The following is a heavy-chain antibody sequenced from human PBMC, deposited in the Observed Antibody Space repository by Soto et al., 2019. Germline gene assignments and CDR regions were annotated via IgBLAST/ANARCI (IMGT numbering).Heavy chain of an antibody. CDR3: AKALTMASPNWCDP. Sequence: QLVQSGAEVKKPGSSVKVSCKASGGPFSTYAISWVRQAPGQGLEWMGGIIPIFGTANYAQRFLGRVTISADDSTSTAYMELRSLTSDDTAVYYCAKALTMASPNWCDPWGQGTQVTVSS. CDR1: GGPFSTYA. J-gene: IGHJ5*02. CDR2: IIPIFGTA. V-gene: IGHV1-69*01. D-gene: IGHD3-10*01.